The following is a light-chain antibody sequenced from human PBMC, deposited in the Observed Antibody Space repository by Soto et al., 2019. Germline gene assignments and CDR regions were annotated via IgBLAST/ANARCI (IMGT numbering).Light chain of an antibody. Sequence: DIQMTQSPSSLSASIGDRVTITCRASQSIRSHLNWYQQKQGKAPELLIYAASSLQSGVPSRFSGSGSETDFTLTISRLQPEDFAPYYCQQSYSTPRTFAEGTKVEIK. CDR1: QSIRSH. CDR3: QQSYSTPRT. J-gene: IGKJ1*01. CDR2: AAS. V-gene: IGKV1-39*01.